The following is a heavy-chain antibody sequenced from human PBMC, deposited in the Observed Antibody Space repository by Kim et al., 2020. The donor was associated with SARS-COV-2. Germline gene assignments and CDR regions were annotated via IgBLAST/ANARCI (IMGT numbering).Heavy chain of an antibody. J-gene: IGHJ4*02. Sequence: TNYRPSLKSRVTISVDTSKNQFSLKLSSVTAADTAVYYCARGEMATIIDYWGQGTLVTVSS. CDR2: T. D-gene: IGHD5-12*01. CDR3: ARGEMATIIDY. V-gene: IGHV4-59*09.